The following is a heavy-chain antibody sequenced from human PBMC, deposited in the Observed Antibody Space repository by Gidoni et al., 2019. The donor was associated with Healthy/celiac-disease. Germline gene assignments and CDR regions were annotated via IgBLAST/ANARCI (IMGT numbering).Heavy chain of an antibody. J-gene: IGHJ4*02. V-gene: IGHV4-34*01. D-gene: IGHD3-10*01. CDR1: GGSFSGYY. CDR2: INHSGST. CDR3: ARRTYYYGSGREIYFDY. Sequence: QVQLQQSGAGLSKPSETLSLTCAVYGGSFSGYYWSWIRQPPGKGLEWIGEINHSGSTNYNPSLKSRVTISVDTSKNQFSLKLSSVTAADTAVYYCARRTYYYGSGREIYFDYWGQGTLVTVSS.